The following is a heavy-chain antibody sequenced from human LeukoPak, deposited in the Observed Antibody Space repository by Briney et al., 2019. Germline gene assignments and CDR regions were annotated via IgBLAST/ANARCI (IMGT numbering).Heavy chain of an antibody. CDR3: ARTPPRGDIDN. Sequence: ASAKVSCKASGYTFTSYDINWVRQATGQGLEWVGWMSSNNGNTGYAQKFQGRVSMTRSTSISTAYMELSGLKSEDTAVYYCARTPPRGDIDNWGQGTLVTVSS. CDR2: MSSNNGNT. CDR1: GYTFTSYD. V-gene: IGHV1-8*01. J-gene: IGHJ4*02. D-gene: IGHD5-12*01.